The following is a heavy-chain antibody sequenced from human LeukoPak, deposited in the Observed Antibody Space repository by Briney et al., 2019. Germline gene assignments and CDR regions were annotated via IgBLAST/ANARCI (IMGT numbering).Heavy chain of an antibody. J-gene: IGHJ6*02. Sequence: SGGSLRLSCAASGFTLSNYWMSWVRQAPGKGLVWVSRINPDGSYTAYADSVKGRFTISRDNAKNALYLQMNTLGAEDTAVYYCARASPHHHGMDVWGQGTTVTVSS. CDR2: INPDGSYT. CDR1: GFTLSNYW. V-gene: IGHV3-74*01. D-gene: IGHD6-6*01. CDR3: ARASPHHHGMDV.